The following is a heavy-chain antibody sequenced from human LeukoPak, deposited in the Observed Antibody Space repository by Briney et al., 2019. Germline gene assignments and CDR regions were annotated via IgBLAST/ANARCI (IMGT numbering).Heavy chain of an antibody. V-gene: IGHV5-51*01. D-gene: IGHD2-2*01. CDR2: IYPGDSDT. Sequence: GESLKISCKGSGYSFTSYWIGWVRQMPGKGLEWMGIIYPGDSDTRYSPSFQGQVTISADKSISTAYLQWSSLKASDTAMYYCARPYCSSSNCFLYYFDYWGQGTLVTVSS. CDR1: GYSFTSYW. J-gene: IGHJ4*02. CDR3: ARPYCSSSNCFLYYFDY.